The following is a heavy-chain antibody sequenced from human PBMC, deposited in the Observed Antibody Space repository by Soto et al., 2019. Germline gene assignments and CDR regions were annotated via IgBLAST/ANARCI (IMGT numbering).Heavy chain of an antibody. CDR1: GFSLTTRGVG. V-gene: IGHV2-5*02. CDR2: IYWDDDK. Sequence: QITLKESGPTLVKPTQPLTLTCTFSGFSLTTRGVGVGWIRQPPGKALECLALIYWDDDKRYSPSLQSRLSITKDTSQNQVVLTMTNVDPVDTATYYCAHIPNYYQYDWFDPWGQGTLVSVSS. CDR3: AHIPNYYQYDWFDP. J-gene: IGHJ5*02. D-gene: IGHD3-16*01.